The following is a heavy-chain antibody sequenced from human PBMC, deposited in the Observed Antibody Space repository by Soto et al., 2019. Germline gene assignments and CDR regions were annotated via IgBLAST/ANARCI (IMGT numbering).Heavy chain of an antibody. V-gene: IGHV4-39*01. Sequence: PAETLSLTCTVSGVSINRRGYFWGWIRQPPGKGLEWIESMFYSGTTYYNPSLKSRITIAVDSSKNQFSLSLSSVTAADTAFYYCARKEDGYNRLFDYWGQG. CDR2: MFYSGTT. CDR3: ARKEDGYNRLFDY. J-gene: IGHJ4*02. CDR1: GVSINRRGYF. D-gene: IGHD5-12*01.